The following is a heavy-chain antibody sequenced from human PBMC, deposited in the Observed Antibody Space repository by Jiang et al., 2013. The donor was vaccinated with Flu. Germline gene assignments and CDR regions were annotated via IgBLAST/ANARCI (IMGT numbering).Heavy chain of an antibody. CDR3: ARDVRNGDYGVYYSYMDV. V-gene: IGHV4-38-2*02. Sequence: KPSETLSLSCAVSGYSISSGYYWGWIRQPPGKGLEWIGSIYHSGSTYYNPSLKSRVTISIDTSKNQFSLKLTSVTAADTAVYYCARDVRNGDYGVYYSYMDVWGKGTTVTVSS. CDR2: IYHSGST. J-gene: IGHJ6*03. CDR1: GYSISSGYY. D-gene: IGHD4-17*01.